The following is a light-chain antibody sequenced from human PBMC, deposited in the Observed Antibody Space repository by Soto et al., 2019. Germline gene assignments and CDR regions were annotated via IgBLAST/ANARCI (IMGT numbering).Light chain of an antibody. CDR2: EVS. CDR1: SSDVGAYNY. J-gene: IGLJ2*01. CDR3: SSYSSSITVL. V-gene: IGLV2-14*01. Sequence: QSALTQPASVSGSPGQSITISCTGTSSDVGAYNYLSWYQQHPGKVPKLMIYEVSNRPSGVSNRFSGSKSGNTASLTISGLQAEDEADYYCSSYSSSITVLFGGGTKLTVL.